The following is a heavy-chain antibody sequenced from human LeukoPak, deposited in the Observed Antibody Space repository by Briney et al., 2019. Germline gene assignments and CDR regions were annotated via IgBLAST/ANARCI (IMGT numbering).Heavy chain of an antibody. CDR3: ASSFYDLLVYFDY. CDR2: INPSDGST. Sequence: ASVKLSCKASGYTFTSYYMHWGRQAPGQGLEWMGKINPSDGSTRYAQKFQGRVTMTRDMSPSTVYMELSSLRSEDTAVYYCASSFYDLLVYFDYWGQGTLVTVSS. V-gene: IGHV1-46*01. D-gene: IGHD5/OR15-5a*01. CDR1: GYTFTSYY. J-gene: IGHJ4*02.